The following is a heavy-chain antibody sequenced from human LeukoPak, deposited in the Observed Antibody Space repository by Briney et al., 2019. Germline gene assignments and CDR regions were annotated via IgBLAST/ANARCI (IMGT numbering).Heavy chain of an antibody. Sequence: SETLSLTCTVSGGSISSYYWSWIRQPPGKGLEWIGYIYYSGSTNYNPSLKSRVTISVDTSKNQFSLKLSSVTAADTAVYCCARARGIAAYYYYMDVWGKGTTVTVSS. CDR2: IYYSGST. V-gene: IGHV4-59*01. CDR1: GGSISSYY. CDR3: ARARGIAAYYYYMDV. D-gene: IGHD6-13*01. J-gene: IGHJ6*03.